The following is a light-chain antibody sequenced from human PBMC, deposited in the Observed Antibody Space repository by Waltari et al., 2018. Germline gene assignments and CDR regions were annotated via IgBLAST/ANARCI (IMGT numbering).Light chain of an antibody. Sequence: DIQMTQSPSTLSASVGDRVTITCRASQSVSRWLAWYQPEPGKAPKFLTDSSSTLESGVPSRFGGSGSGTEFTLTISSLPPDDFSTYDCQQYSTSSLYTFGQGTKLE. CDR1: QSVSRW. CDR2: SSS. J-gene: IGKJ2*01. V-gene: IGKV1-5*03. CDR3: QQYSTSSLYT.